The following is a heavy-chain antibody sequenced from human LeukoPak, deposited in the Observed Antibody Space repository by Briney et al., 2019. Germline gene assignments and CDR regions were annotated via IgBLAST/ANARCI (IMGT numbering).Heavy chain of an antibody. CDR1: GYTFTGYY. V-gene: IGHV1-2*02. J-gene: IGHJ4*02. CDR2: INPNSGGT. CDR3: ASSGGRAYDSSGYSLLVFDY. D-gene: IGHD3-22*01. Sequence: ASVKVSCKASGYTFTGYYMHWVRQAPGQGLEWMGWINPNSGGTNYTQKFQGRVTMTRDTSISTAYMELSRLRSDDTAVYYCASSGGRAYDSSGYSLLVFDYWGQGTLVTASS.